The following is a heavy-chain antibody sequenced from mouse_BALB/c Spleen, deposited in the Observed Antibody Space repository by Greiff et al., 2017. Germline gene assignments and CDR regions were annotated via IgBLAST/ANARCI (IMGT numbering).Heavy chain of an antibody. J-gene: IGHJ3*01. CDR2: IYPGDGDT. CDR3: AREDGYDGAY. V-gene: IGHV1-82*01. Sequence: QVQLQQSGPELVKPGASVKISCKASGYAFSSSWMNWVKQRPGQGLEWIGRIYPGDGDTNYNGKFKGKATLTADKSSSTAYMQLSSLTSVDSAVYFCAREDGYDGAYWGQGTLVTVSA. CDR1: GYAFSSSW. D-gene: IGHD2-2*01.